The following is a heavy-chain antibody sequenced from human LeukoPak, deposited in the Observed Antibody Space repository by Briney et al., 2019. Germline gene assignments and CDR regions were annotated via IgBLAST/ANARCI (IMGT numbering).Heavy chain of an antibody. Sequence: SETLSLTCAVYGGSFSGYYWSWIRQPPGKGLEWIGEINHSGSTNYNPSLKSRVTISVDTSKNQFSLKLRSVTAADTAVYYCAFSSAYQQHWGQGTLVTVSS. V-gene: IGHV4-34*01. CDR3: AFSSAYQQH. CDR1: GGSFSGYY. D-gene: IGHD3-22*01. J-gene: IGHJ1*01. CDR2: INHSGST.